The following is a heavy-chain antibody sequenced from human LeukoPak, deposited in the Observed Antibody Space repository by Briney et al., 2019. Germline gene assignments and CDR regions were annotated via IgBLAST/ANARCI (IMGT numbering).Heavy chain of an antibody. J-gene: IGHJ4*02. D-gene: IGHD3-10*01. V-gene: IGHV1-69*13. Sequence: SVKVSCKASGGTFSSYAISWVRQAPGQGLEWMGGIIPIFGTANYAQKFQGRVTITADESTSTAYMELSSLRSEDTAVYYCARHGTNYNGSGIDYWGQGTLVTVSS. CDR2: IIPIFGTA. CDR1: GGTFSSYA. CDR3: ARHGTNYNGSGIDY.